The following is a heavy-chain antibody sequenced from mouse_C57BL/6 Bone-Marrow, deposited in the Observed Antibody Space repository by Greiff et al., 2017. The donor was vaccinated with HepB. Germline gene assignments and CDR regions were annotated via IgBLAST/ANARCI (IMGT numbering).Heavy chain of an antibody. J-gene: IGHJ2*01. Sequence: QVQLQQSGPELVKPGASVKLSCKASGYTFTSYGISWVKQRTGQGLEWIGEIYPRSGNTYYNEKFKGKATLTADKSSSTAYMELRSLTSEDSAVYFCANYYGSSYYFDYWGQGTTLTVSS. CDR1: GYTFTSYG. V-gene: IGHV1-81*01. D-gene: IGHD1-1*01. CDR2: IYPRSGNT. CDR3: ANYYGSSYYFDY.